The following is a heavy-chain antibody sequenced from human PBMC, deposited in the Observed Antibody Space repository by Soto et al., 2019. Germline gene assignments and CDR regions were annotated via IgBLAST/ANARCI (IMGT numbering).Heavy chain of an antibody. CDR2: ISSSSNYI. V-gene: IGHV3-21*01. J-gene: IGHJ4*02. D-gene: IGHD3-22*01. CDR3: ARELNYYDSSGYHSTEGAH. Sequence: EVQLVESGGGLVKPGGSLRLSCAASEFTFTSYTMNWVRQAPGKVLEWVSSISSSSNYIYYADSVKGRFTISRDNAKNSLYLQINSLRAEDTAVYYCARELNYYDSSGYHSTEGAHWGQGTLVTVSS. CDR1: EFTFTSYT.